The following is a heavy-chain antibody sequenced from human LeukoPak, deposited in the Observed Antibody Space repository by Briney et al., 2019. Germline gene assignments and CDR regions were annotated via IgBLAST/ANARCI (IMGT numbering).Heavy chain of an antibody. J-gene: IGHJ2*01. CDR1: GFTFSSYA. D-gene: IGHD6-6*01. Sequence: GGSLRLSCAASGFTFSSYAMSWVRQAPGKGLEWVSAISGSGGSTYYADSVKGRFTISRDNSRNTLYLQMNSLGAEDTAIYYCAKTTPDYSSSPRSGYWYFDLWGRGTLVTVSS. CDR3: AKTTPDYSSSPRSGYWYFDL. CDR2: ISGSGGST. V-gene: IGHV3-23*01.